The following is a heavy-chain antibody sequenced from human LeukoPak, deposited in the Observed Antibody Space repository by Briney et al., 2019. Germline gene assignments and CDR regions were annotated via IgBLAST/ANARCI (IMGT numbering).Heavy chain of an antibody. CDR3: TTTRPYGTTWAGAFED. CDR1: GFTFSSYA. V-gene: IGHV3-23*01. D-gene: IGHD6-19*01. CDR2: VTSRSAT. J-gene: IGHJ4*02. Sequence: PGGSLRLSCAASGFTFSSYAMSWVRQAPGKGLEWVSTVTSRSATHYTDSVKGRLITSRDSSKNTLLLQMNSLRAEDTALYYCTTTRPYGTTWAGAFEDWGQGTPVTVSS.